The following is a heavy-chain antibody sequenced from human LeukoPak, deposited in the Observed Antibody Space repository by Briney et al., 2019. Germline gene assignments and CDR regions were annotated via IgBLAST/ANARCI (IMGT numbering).Heavy chain of an antibody. CDR2: IRSKAYGGTT. CDR1: GFTFSDYA. Sequence: PGGSLRLSCTASGFTFSDYAMSWVRQAPGKGLEWVGFIRSKAYGGTTEYAASAKGRFTISRDDSKSIAYLEMNSLITEDTAVYYCTRGNQVLLYFFDYWGQGTLATVSS. V-gene: IGHV3-49*04. J-gene: IGHJ4*02. CDR3: TRGNQVLLYFFDY. D-gene: IGHD2-2*01.